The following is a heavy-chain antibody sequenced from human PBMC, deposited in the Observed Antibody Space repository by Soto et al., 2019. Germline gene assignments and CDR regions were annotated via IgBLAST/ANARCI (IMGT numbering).Heavy chain of an antibody. Sequence: QVQLVQSGAEVKKPGSSVKVSCKASGGTFSSYAISWVRQAPGQGFEWMGGIIPIFGTANYAQKFQGRVTITADESTSTAYMELSSLRSEDTAVYYCAKEGQLELLTGIYYYGMDVWGQGTTVTVSS. CDR3: AKEGQLELLTGIYYYGMDV. D-gene: IGHD1-7*01. CDR1: GGTFSSYA. CDR2: IIPIFGTA. V-gene: IGHV1-69*01. J-gene: IGHJ6*02.